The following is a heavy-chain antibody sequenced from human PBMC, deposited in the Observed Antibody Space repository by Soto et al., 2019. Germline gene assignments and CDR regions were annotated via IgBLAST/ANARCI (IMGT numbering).Heavy chain of an antibody. CDR3: ARQRIAPAQYYFDY. J-gene: IGHJ4*02. Sequence: SETLSLTCTVSGGSISSYYWSWIRQPPGKGLEWIGYILSSGSTDYNPSLKSRVTISVDTSKNEFSLKLRSVTAADTAVYYCARQRIAPAQYYFDYWGQGMMVTVSS. CDR1: GGSISSYY. D-gene: IGHD6-13*01. V-gene: IGHV4-59*01. CDR2: ILSSGST.